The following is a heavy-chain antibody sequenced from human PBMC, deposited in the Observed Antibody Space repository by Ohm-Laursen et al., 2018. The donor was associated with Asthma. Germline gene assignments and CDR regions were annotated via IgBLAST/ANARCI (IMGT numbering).Heavy chain of an antibody. V-gene: IGHV4-31*03. CDR2: IHYSGTT. Sequence: PSLTCTVSGGSISSGHYYWTWIRQRPGTGLEWIGNIHYSGTTIYTPSLEGRLTISLDTSKNQFSLNLSSVTAADTALYFCARDGRLRGSFDYWGQGNLVTVSS. J-gene: IGHJ4*02. CDR1: GGSISSGHYY. CDR3: ARDGRLRGSFDY. D-gene: IGHD3-10*01.